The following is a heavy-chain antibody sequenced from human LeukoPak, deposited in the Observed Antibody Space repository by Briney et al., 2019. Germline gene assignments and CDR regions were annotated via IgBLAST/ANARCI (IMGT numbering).Heavy chain of an antibody. J-gene: IGHJ4*02. CDR1: GYTFTGYY. CDR3: ARLGVVAARYFDY. D-gene: IGHD2-15*01. CDR2: INPNSGGT. V-gene: IGHV1-2*02. Sequence: GASVKVSCKASGYTFTGYYMHWVRQAPGQGLEWMGWINPNSGGTNYAQKFQGRVTMTRDTSISTAYMELSRLRSDDTAVYYCARLGVVAARYFDYWGQGTLVTVSS.